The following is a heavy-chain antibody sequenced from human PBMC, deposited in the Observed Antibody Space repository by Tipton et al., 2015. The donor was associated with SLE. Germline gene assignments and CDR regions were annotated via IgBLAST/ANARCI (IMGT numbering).Heavy chain of an antibody. Sequence: TLSLTCTVSGGSISSSSYYWGWIRQPPGKGLEWIGYIYTSGSTNYNPSLMSRVTISVDTSKNQFSLKLSSVTAADTAVYYCARHKSYYDSSGPFDYWGQGTLVTVSS. J-gene: IGHJ4*02. CDR1: GGSISSSSYY. D-gene: IGHD3-22*01. CDR2: IYTSGST. CDR3: ARHKSYYDSSGPFDY. V-gene: IGHV4-61*05.